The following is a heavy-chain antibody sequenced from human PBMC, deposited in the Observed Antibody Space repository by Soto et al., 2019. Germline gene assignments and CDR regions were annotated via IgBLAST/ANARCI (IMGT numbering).Heavy chain of an antibody. V-gene: IGHV1-18*04. CDR3: ARDQYYFDSSGYYDF. D-gene: IGHD3-22*01. J-gene: IGHJ4*02. Sequence: QIQLVQSGAEVKKPGASVRVSCETSGYTFVSYGISWVRQAPGQGLEWMGWISPYNGNTNYAEKFKERVTLTTDTSTDTAFLDLRSLTSDDTAVYFCARDQYYFDSSGYYDFWGQGTLVTVSS. CDR2: ISPYNGNT. CDR1: GYTFVSYG.